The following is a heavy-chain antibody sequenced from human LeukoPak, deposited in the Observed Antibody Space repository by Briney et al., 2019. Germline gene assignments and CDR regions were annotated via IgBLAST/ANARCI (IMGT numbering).Heavy chain of an antibody. J-gene: IGHJ4*02. CDR3: ARGERWLQFLY. Sequence: SETLSLTCTVSGGSISNSSYYWGWIRQPPGKGLEWIGSIYYSGDTYYNPSLKSRVTISLDTSKNQFSLKLSSVTAADTAVYYCARGERWLQFLYWGQGTLVTVSS. V-gene: IGHV4-39*07. CDR2: IYYSGDT. CDR1: GGSISNSSYY. D-gene: IGHD5-24*01.